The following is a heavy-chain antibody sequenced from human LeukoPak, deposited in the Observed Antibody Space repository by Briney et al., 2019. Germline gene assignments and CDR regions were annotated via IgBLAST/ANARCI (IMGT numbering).Heavy chain of an antibody. CDR3: ARGRSSSWIDY. CDR2: ISAYNGNT. D-gene: IGHD6-13*01. V-gene: IGHV1-18*04. CDR1: GYTFTGYY. Sequence: ASVKVSCKASGYTFTGYYMHWVRQAPGQGLEWMGWISAYNGNTNYAQKLQGRVTMTTDTSTSTAYMELRSLRSDDTAVYYCARGRSSSWIDYWGQGTLVTVSS. J-gene: IGHJ4*02.